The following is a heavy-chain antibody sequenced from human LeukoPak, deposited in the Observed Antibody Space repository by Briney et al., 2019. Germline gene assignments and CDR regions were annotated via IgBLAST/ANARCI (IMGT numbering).Heavy chain of an antibody. CDR2: IYYSGST. D-gene: IGHD2-15*01. V-gene: IGHV4-30-4*01. J-gene: IGHJ4*02. CDR3: ARVDVVGEYYFDY. Sequence: SQTLSLTCTVSGGSISSGDYYWSWIRQPPGEGLEWTGYIYYSGSTYYNPSLKSRVTISVDTSKNQFSLKLSSVTAADTAVYYCARVDVVGEYYFDYWGQGTLVTVSS. CDR1: GGSISSGDYY.